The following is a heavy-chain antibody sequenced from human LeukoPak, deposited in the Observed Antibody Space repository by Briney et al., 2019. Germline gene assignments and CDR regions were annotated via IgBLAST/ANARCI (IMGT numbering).Heavy chain of an antibody. CDR3: GRGGTEGGLEISFFFDL. J-gene: IGHJ2*01. Sequence: SETLSLTCTVSGGSISGSYWSWIRQPPGKGLEWVGYIFYGSTNYNPSLKSRVTISVDTSKNLFSLKLSSVTAADTAVYYCGRGGTEGGLEISFFFDLWGPGTLVTVSS. CDR1: GGSISGSY. D-gene: IGHD1-1*01. CDR2: IFYGST. V-gene: IGHV4-59*01.